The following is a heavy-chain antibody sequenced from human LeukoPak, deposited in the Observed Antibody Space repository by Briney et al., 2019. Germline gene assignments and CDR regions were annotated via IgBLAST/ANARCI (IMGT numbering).Heavy chain of an antibody. V-gene: IGHV4-34*01. J-gene: IGHJ5*02. CDR2: INHSGST. D-gene: IGHD3-10*01. CDR1: GGSFSGYY. CDR3: ARGPLYYYGSGSYHNWFDP. Sequence: KPSETLSLTCAVYGGSFSGYYWSWIRQPPGKGLEWIGEINHSGSTNYNPSLKSRVTISVDTSKNQFSLKLSSVTAADTAVYYCARGPLYYYGSGSYHNWFDPWGQGTLVTVSS.